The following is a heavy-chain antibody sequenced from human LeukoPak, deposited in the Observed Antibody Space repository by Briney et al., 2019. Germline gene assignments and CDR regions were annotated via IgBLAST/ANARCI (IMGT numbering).Heavy chain of an antibody. CDR3: ARGGRYCTTTNCYIGK. Sequence: GGSLRLSCAASGFTVSSNYMSWVRQAPGKGLEWVSVIYSGGSTYYADSVKGRFTISRDNSENTLHLQMNSLRAEDTAMYHCARGGRYCTTTNCYIGKWGQGTLVTVSS. J-gene: IGHJ4*02. CDR2: IYSGGST. V-gene: IGHV3-66*01. D-gene: IGHD2-2*02. CDR1: GFTVSSNY.